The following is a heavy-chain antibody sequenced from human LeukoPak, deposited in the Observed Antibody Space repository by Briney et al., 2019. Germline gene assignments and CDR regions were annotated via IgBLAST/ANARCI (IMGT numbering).Heavy chain of an antibody. J-gene: IGHJ4*02. Sequence: SETLPLTCTVSGGSISSSSYYWGWIRQPPGKGLEWIGNIYYSGSTYYNPSLKSRVTISVDMSKNQFSLKLSSVTAADTAVYYCARRRYESGTSYPSYFDYWGQGTLVTVSS. CDR1: GGSISSSSYY. CDR2: IYYSGST. V-gene: IGHV4-39*01. D-gene: IGHD3-22*01. CDR3: ARRRYESGTSYPSYFDY.